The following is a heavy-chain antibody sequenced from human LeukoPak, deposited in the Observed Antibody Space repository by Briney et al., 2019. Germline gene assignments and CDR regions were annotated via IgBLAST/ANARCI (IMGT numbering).Heavy chain of an antibody. CDR1: GYTFTSYG. CDR2: ISAYNGNT. V-gene: IGHV1-18*01. J-gene: IGHJ6*02. D-gene: IGHD3-3*01. CDR3: ARVVIFGVGLWPDYYYYGMDV. Sequence: GASVKVSCKAPGYTFTSYGISWVRQAPGQGLEWMGWISAYNGNTNYAQKLQGRVTMTTDTSTSTAYMELRSLRSDDTAVYYCARVVIFGVGLWPDYYYYGMDVWGQGTTVTVSS.